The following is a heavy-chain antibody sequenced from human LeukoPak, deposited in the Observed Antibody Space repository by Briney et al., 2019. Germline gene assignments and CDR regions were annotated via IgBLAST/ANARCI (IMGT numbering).Heavy chain of an antibody. CDR2: ISSSSSYI. J-gene: IGHJ4*02. D-gene: IGHD3-22*01. CDR1: GFTFSSYS. V-gene: IGHV3-21*01. CDR3: ARFIHYYDSSGEFDY. Sequence: GGSLRLSCAASGFTFSSYSMNWVRQAPGKGLEWVSSISSSSSYIYYADSVKGRFTISRDNAKNSLYLQMNSLRAEDTAVYYCARFIHYYDSSGEFDYWGLGTLVTVSS.